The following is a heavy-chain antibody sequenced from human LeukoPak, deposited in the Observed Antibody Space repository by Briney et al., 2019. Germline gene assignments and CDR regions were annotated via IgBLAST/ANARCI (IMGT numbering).Heavy chain of an antibody. J-gene: IGHJ4*02. CDR1: GGSFSGYY. D-gene: IGHD6-19*01. Sequence: SETLSLTCAVYGGSFSGYYWSWIRQPPGKGLEWIGEINHSGSTNYNPSLKSRVTISVDTSKNQFSLKLSSVTAADTAVYYCARSERIAVAGSLRVWYFDYWGQGTLVTVSS. CDR2: INHSGST. CDR3: ARSERIAVAGSLRVWYFDY. V-gene: IGHV4-34*01.